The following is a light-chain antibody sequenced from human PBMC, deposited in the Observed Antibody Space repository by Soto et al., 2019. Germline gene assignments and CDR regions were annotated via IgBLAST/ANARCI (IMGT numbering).Light chain of an antibody. CDR1: HIVSYN. J-gene: IGKJ5*01. V-gene: IGKV3-11*01. CDR2: DTY. CDR3: QQRSNWPIT. Sequence: IVMTQSPATLSVSPVATATLSGRASHIVSYNLAWYQPKPGQAARLLIYDTYNRATGITARFSGSGSGTDFTLTISSLEPEDFAVYYCQQRSNWPITVGQGTRLEIK.